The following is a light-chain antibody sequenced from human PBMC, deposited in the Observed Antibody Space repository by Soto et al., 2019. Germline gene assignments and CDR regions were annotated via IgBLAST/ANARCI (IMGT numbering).Light chain of an antibody. CDR2: DAS. V-gene: IGKV3-11*01. J-gene: IGKJ5*01. CDR1: QSVSSY. Sequence: EIVLTQSPATLSLSPGERATLSCRASQSVSSYLAWYQQKPGQAPRLLIYDASNRATGIPARFSGSGSGTDFTLTISGLEPADLGVYYCQQRHNWPITFGQGRLPEV. CDR3: QQRHNWPIT.